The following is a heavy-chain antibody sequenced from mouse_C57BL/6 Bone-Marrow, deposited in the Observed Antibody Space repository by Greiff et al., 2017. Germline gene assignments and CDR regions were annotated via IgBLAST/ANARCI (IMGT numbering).Heavy chain of an antibody. CDR2: ISDGGSYT. CDR1: GFTFSSYA. Sequence: EVMLVESGGGLVKPGGSLKLSCAASGFTFSSYAMSWVRQTPEKRLEWVATISDGGSYTYYPDNVKGRFTISRDNAKNNLYLQMSHLKSEDTAMYYCARDRRDEGYFDYWGQGTTLTVSS. V-gene: IGHV5-4*01. J-gene: IGHJ2*01. CDR3: ARDRRDEGYFDY.